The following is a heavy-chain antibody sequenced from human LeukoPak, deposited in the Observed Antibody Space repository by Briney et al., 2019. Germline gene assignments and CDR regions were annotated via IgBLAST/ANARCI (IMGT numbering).Heavy chain of an antibody. D-gene: IGHD6-19*01. Sequence: SGPALVHPTQPLTLTCTFPGFSLSTSGMRVSWIRQPPGKALEWLAPIDWDDDKFYSTSLKTRLTISKDTSKNQVVLTMTNMDPVDTATYYCARAGWSNDAFDIWGQGTMVTVSS. CDR2: IDWDDDK. J-gene: IGHJ3*02. CDR3: ARAGWSNDAFDI. CDR1: GFSLSTSGMR. V-gene: IGHV2-70*04.